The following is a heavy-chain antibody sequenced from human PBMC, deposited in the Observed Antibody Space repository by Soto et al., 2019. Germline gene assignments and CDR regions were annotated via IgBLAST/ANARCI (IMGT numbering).Heavy chain of an antibody. CDR3: AXXXXXRRXFGWXXDY. CDR2: ISWDGGST. V-gene: IGHV3-43*01. D-gene: IGHD3-3*01. CDR1: GFTFDDYT. J-gene: IGHJ4*02. Sequence: EVQLVXSGXVVVQPXXSLXLXCAASGFTFDDYTMHWVRQAPGKGLEXVSLISWDGGSTYYADXXKGXXXXXXXXXXXXXXXXXXXXXXXXXXXXYXAXXXXXRRXFGWXXDYWGQGXLV.